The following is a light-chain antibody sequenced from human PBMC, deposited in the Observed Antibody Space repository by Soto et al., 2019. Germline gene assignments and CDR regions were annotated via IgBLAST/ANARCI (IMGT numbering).Light chain of an antibody. J-gene: IGLJ2*01. V-gene: IGLV2-14*01. CDR2: DVS. CDR3: SSYTSSSTPVV. CDR1: SSDVGGYNY. Sequence: QSALTQPASVSGSPGQSITISCTGTSSDVGGYNYVSWYQQHPGKAPKLMIYDVSNRPSGVSNRFSGSKSGNTASLTISGLQAEDEADYSCSSYTSSSTPVVFGGGTQLAV.